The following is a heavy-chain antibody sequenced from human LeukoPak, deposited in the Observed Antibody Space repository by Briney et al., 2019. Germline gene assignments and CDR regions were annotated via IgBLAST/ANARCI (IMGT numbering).Heavy chain of an antibody. D-gene: IGHD2-2*02. Sequence: SETLSLTCTVSGGSISSGDYYWRWIRQPPGKGLEWIGYIYYSGSTYYNPSLKSRVTISVDTSKNQFSLKLSSVTAADTAVYYCARARCSSTSCYISDGAFDIWGQGTMVTVSS. V-gene: IGHV4-30-4*08. J-gene: IGHJ3*02. CDR2: IYYSGST. CDR3: ARARCSSTSCYISDGAFDI. CDR1: GGSISSGDYY.